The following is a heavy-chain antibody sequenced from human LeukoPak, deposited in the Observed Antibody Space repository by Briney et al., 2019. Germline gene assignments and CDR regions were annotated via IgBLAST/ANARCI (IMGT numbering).Heavy chain of an antibody. V-gene: IGHV3-30-3*01. CDR3: ARESPTYSSGWYYFDC. CDR2: ISYDGSNK. CDR1: GFTFSSYA. Sequence: PGGSLRLSCAASGFTFSSYAMHWVRQAPGKGLEWVAVISYDGSNKYYADSVKGRFTISRDNSKNTLYLQMNSLRAEDTAVYYCARESPTYSSGWYYFDCWGQGTLVTVSS. D-gene: IGHD6-19*01. J-gene: IGHJ4*02.